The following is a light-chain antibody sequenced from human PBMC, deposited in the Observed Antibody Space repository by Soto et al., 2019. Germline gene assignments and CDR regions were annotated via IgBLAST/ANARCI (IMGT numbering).Light chain of an antibody. J-gene: IGLJ2*01. CDR1: SSDIGGYDY. CDR3: TSYANGSSHVV. V-gene: IGLV2-14*01. Sequence: QSVLTQPASVSGSPGQSITLSCTGTSSDIGGYDYVSWYQRHPGKAPKLIIYDVNNRPSGVSNRFFGSKSGNTASLTISGLQAEDEADYYCTSYANGSSHVVFGGGTKLTVL. CDR2: DVN.